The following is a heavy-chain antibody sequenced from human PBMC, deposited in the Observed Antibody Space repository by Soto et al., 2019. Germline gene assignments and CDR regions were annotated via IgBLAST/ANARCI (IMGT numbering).Heavy chain of an antibody. D-gene: IGHD2-2*01. CDR2: VSTHNGNT. J-gene: IGHJ5*02. CDR1: GYTFTNYG. CDR3: ARDLDCSDTGCYAAWFDH. V-gene: IGHV1-18*01. Sequence: QVQLVQSGAEVKKPGASVKVSCKASGYTFTNYGITWVRQAPGQGLEWMGWVSTHNGNTKYAQNLQGRVTMTTDTSTTTAYMDLRSLRFDATAVYYCARDLDCSDTGCYAAWFDHWGQGTLVTVSS.